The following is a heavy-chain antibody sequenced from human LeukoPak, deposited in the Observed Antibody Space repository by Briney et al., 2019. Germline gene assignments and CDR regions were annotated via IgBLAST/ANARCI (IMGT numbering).Heavy chain of an antibody. Sequence: PSETLSLTCAVYGGSFSDSYWSWIRQPPGKGLDWIGETNHRGNTNYNPSLKSRVAISVDTSKNQFSLNLNSVTDADTAVFYCARYKKSALTTRPGAFDIWGQGTVVTVSS. CDR1: GGSFSDSY. J-gene: IGHJ3*02. V-gene: IGHV4-34*01. CDR2: TNHRGNT. D-gene: IGHD4-17*01. CDR3: ARYKKSALTTRPGAFDI.